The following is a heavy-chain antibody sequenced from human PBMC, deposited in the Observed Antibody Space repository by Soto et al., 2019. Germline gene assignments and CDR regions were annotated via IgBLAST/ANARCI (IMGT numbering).Heavy chain of an antibody. D-gene: IGHD3-16*01. CDR2: MTPNSGNT. CDR1: GYTFTDYD. Sequence: QVQLMQSGAEVRKPGASVKVSCRASGYTFTDYDINWVRQATGQGLEWLGWMTPNSGNTGYALKFQGRVTLTRDISRSTAYMALSSLTSEDTAVYYCARNLYNTGDFDHWGQGTLVTVSS. CDR3: ARNLYNTGDFDH. V-gene: IGHV1-8*02. J-gene: IGHJ5*02.